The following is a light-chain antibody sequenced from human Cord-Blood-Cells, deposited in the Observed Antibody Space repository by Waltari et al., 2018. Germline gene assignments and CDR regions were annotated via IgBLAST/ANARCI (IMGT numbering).Light chain of an antibody. CDR1: QSISSY. Sequence: DIQMTQSPSSLSASVGDRVTITCRASQSISSYLNWYQQKPGKAPKLLIYAASSLQSGVPSRFSGSGSWTDFTLTISSLQPEDFATYYCQQGYSTPTFGGGTKVEIK. J-gene: IGKJ4*01. CDR3: QQGYSTPT. CDR2: AAS. V-gene: IGKV1-39*01.